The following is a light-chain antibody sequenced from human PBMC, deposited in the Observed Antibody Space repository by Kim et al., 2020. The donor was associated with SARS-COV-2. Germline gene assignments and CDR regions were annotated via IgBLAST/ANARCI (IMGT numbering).Light chain of an antibody. V-gene: IGKV1-5*03. CDR2: KAS. CDR3: QHYNNYPLT. Sequence: ASVGDRVTITCRASQTVSSWLAWDQQKPGKAPKLLIYKASSLESGVPSRFSGSGSGTEFTLTISSLQPDDFATYYCQHYNNYPLTVGGGTKVDIK. CDR1: QTVSSW. J-gene: IGKJ4*01.